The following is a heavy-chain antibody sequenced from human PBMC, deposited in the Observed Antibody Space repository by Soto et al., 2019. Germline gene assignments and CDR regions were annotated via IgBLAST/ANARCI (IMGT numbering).Heavy chain of an antibody. Sequence: QVQLVQSGAEVKKPGSSVKVSCKASGDTFSSYAISWVRQAPGPGLEWRGGLIPIFGTANYAQKFQGRVTITADESSSTAYMELTRLISADTAVYYCARDGSGYLSRASPMDVWGQGTTVTVSS. CDR2: LIPIFGTA. CDR1: GDTFSSYA. J-gene: IGHJ6*02. V-gene: IGHV1-69*01. D-gene: IGHD3-22*01. CDR3: ARDGSGYLSRASPMDV.